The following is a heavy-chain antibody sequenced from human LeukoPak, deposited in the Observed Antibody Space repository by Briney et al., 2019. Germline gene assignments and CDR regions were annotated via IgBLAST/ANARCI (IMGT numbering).Heavy chain of an antibody. V-gene: IGHV4-59*08. J-gene: IGHJ3*02. CDR3: ARKHSSGWYRSGNDAFDI. CDR2: IYYSGST. CDR1: GASISSYY. Sequence: PSETLSLTCTVSGASISSYYWSWIRQPPGKGLEWIGYIYYSGSTNYNPSLKSRVTISVDTSKNQFSLKLSSVTAADTAVYYCARKHSSGWYRSGNDAFDIWGQGTMVTVSS. D-gene: IGHD6-19*01.